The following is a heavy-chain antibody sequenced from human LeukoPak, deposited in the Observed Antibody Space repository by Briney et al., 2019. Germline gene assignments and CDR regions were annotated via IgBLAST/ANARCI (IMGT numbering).Heavy chain of an antibody. Sequence: SETLSLTCTVSGGSISSSSYYWGWIRQPPGKGLEWIGYIYYSGSTNYNPSLKSRVTISVDTSKNQFSLKLSSVTAADTAVYYCARAYYDFWSGYYSGPYYYYYMDVWGKGTTVTVSS. D-gene: IGHD3-3*01. CDR3: ARAYYDFWSGYYSGPYYYYYMDV. J-gene: IGHJ6*03. CDR1: GGSISSSSYY. CDR2: IYYSGST. V-gene: IGHV4-61*05.